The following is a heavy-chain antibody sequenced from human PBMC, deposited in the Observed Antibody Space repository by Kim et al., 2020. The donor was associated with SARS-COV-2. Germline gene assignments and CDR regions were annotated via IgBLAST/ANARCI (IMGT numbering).Heavy chain of an antibody. J-gene: IGHJ4*02. V-gene: IGHV4-34*01. CDR2: INHSGST. D-gene: IGHD3-10*01. CDR3: ARVNMVRGPLGD. CDR1: GGSFSGYY. Sequence: SETLSLTCAVYGGSFSGYYWSWIRQPPGKGLEWIGEINHSGSTNYNPSLKSRVTISVDTSKNQFSLKLSSVTAADTAVYYCARVNMVRGPLGDRGQGTLVTVSS.